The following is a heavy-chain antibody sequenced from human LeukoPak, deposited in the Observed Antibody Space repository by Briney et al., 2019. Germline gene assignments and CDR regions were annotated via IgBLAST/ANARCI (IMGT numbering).Heavy chain of an antibody. CDR1: GNIFPANY. D-gene: IGHD6-19*01. V-gene: IGHV1-2*02. CDR3: ARQSSRWLVFDQ. Sequence: ASVKVSSKASGNIFPANYLHWVRQAPGQGLDWIGWITPNSGATNYAQKFQGRVPMTRDTSIGTAYMELSRLRSDDTAVYYCARQSSRWLVFDQWGQGTLVTLAS. CDR2: ITPNSGAT. J-gene: IGHJ4*02.